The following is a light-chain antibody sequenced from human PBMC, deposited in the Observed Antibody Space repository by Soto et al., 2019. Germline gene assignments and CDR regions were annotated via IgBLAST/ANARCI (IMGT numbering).Light chain of an antibody. CDR3: QQYDSSPHT. V-gene: IGKV3-20*01. CDR2: GAS. J-gene: IGKJ2*01. CDR1: QSVSSTY. Sequence: EIVLTQSPGTLSLSPGERATLSCRASQSVSSTYLAGYQQKPGQAPRLVIYGASNRATGIPDRFSGSGSGTDFTLTISRLEPEDFAVYHCQQYDSSPHTFGQGTNLEIK.